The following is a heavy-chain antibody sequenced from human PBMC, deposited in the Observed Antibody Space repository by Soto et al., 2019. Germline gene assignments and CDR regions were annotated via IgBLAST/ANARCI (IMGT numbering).Heavy chain of an antibody. D-gene: IGHD3-10*01. J-gene: IGHJ5*01. V-gene: IGHV3-23*01. CDR1: GFTFSSYA. CDR3: APSRGSRKGFDS. Sequence: PGGSLRLSCAASGFTFSSYAMSWVRQAPGKGLEWVSAISGSGGSTYYADSVKGRFTISRDNSKNTLYLQMNSLRAEDTAVYYCAPSRGSRKGFDSWGPGTLVTVSS. CDR2: ISGSGGST.